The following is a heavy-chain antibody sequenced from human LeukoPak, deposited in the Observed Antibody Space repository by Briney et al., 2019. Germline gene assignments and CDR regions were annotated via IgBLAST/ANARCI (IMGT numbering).Heavy chain of an antibody. D-gene: IGHD2-15*01. Sequence: SETLSLTCTVSGGSISSYYWSWIRQPPGKGLEWIGFIYHSGSTYYNPSLKSRVTISVDRSKSQFSLKLSSVTAADTAVYYCARGRWSYRHNWFDPWGQGTLVTVSS. CDR1: GGSISSYY. CDR2: IYHSGST. J-gene: IGHJ5*02. V-gene: IGHV4-59*12. CDR3: ARGRWSYRHNWFDP.